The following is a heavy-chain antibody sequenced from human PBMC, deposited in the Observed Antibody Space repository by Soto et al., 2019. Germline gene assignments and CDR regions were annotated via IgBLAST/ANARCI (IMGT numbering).Heavy chain of an antibody. Sequence: QVQLVQSGAEVKKPGASVKVSCNASGYTFTSNGISWVRQAPGQGLEWMGWISAYNGDTNYAQKLQVRVTMTTDTSTSTAYIDLRSLSSDDTALYYYARDLAYCVGDCYPIDFLGQGTLVTVSS. V-gene: IGHV1-18*01. CDR2: ISAYNGDT. J-gene: IGHJ4*02. CDR1: GYTFTSNG. CDR3: ARDLAYCVGDCYPIDF. D-gene: IGHD2-21*02.